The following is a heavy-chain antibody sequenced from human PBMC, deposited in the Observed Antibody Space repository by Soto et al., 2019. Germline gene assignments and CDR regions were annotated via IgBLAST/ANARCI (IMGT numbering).Heavy chain of an antibody. CDR2: IYHSGST. V-gene: IGHV4-4*02. Sequence: SETLSLTCAVSGGSISSSNWWSWVRQPPGKGLEWIGEIYHSGSTNYNPSLKSRVTISVDKSKNQFSLKLSSVTAADTAVYYCAREADQQYSSGWYDYWGQGTLVTVSS. J-gene: IGHJ4*02. CDR1: GGSISSSNW. D-gene: IGHD6-19*01. CDR3: AREADQQYSSGWYDY.